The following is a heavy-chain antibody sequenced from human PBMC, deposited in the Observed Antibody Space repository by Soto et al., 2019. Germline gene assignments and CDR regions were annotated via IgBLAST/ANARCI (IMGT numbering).Heavy chain of an antibody. J-gene: IGHJ6*02. CDR3: TRREVLDDGMAV. CDR2: IRSKANSYAT. Sequence: PGGSLRLSCAASGFTFSGSALHWVRQASGKGLEWVGRIRSKANSYATAYAASVKGRFTISRDDSKNTAYLQMNSLKTEDTAVYYCTRREVLDDGMAVWGQGNTVTGSS. CDR1: GFTFSGSA. D-gene: IGHD1-1*01. V-gene: IGHV3-73*01.